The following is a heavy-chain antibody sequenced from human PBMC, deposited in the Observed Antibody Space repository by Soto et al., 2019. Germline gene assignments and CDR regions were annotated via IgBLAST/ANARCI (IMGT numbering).Heavy chain of an antibody. Sequence: GGSLRLSCAASGFTFSDYYMSWIRQAPGKGLEWLSYSSNSGTYTRYADSVKGRFSISRDNAKNSLFLQINSLRGEDTAIYYCARSGYNYNVLDYWGQGTPVTVSS. CDR2: SSNSGTYT. V-gene: IGHV3-11*06. J-gene: IGHJ4*02. D-gene: IGHD3-10*02. CDR1: GFTFSDYY. CDR3: ARSGYNYNVLDY.